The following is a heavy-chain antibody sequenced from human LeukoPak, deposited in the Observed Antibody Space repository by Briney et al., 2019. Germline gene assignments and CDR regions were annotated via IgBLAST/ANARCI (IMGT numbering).Heavy chain of an antibody. CDR3: ARVVNGYVDY. CDR2: ISASSSYI. Sequence: KPGGSLRLSCAASGFTFSNTNMNWVRQAPGKGLKWVSFISASSSYIYYADSVKGRFTISRDNAQNSLYLQMNSLRAEDTAVYFCARVVNGYVDYWGQGTLVTVSS. V-gene: IGHV3-21*06. D-gene: IGHD2-8*01. CDR1: GFTFSNTN. J-gene: IGHJ4*02.